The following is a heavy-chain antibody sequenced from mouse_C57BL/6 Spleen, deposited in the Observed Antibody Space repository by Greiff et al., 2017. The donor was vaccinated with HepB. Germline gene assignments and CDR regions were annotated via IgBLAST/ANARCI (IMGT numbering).Heavy chain of an antibody. Sequence: EVQRVESGPELVKPGASVKISCKASGYSFTGYYMNWVKQSPEKSLEWIGEINPSTGGTTYNQKFKAKATLTVDKSSSTAYMQLKSLTSEDSAVYYCARGGYYGSLDYWGQGTTLTVSS. CDR3: ARGGYYGSLDY. D-gene: IGHD1-1*01. CDR2: INPSTGGT. V-gene: IGHV1-42*01. CDR1: GYSFTGYY. J-gene: IGHJ2*01.